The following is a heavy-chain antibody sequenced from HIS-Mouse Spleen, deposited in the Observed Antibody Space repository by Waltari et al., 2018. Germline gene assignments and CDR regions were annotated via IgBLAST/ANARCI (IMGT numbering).Heavy chain of an antibody. J-gene: IGHJ4*02. Sequence: QVTLRESGPALVKPTQTLTLTCTFSGFSLSTSGMCVSWLRQPPGKALEWLARIDWDDDKYYSTSLKTRLTISKDTSKTQVVLTMTNMDPVDTATYYCARIAEGYSSGWYAFDYWGQGTLVTVSS. CDR2: IDWDDDK. D-gene: IGHD6-19*01. CDR1: GFSLSTSGMC. V-gene: IGHV2-70*15. CDR3: ARIAEGYSSGWYAFDY.